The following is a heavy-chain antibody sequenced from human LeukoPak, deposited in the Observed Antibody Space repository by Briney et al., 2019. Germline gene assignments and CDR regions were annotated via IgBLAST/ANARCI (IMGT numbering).Heavy chain of an antibody. CDR2: INPNSGGT. J-gene: IGHJ1*01. Sequence: ASVKVSCKASGYTFTGFYIHWVRQAPGQGLEWMGWINPNSGGTKYAQRFQGRVTMTRDTSISTAYMELSRLRSDDTAVYYCARDSPGRAARFQHWGQGTLVTASS. D-gene: IGHD6-6*01. CDR3: ARDSPGRAARFQH. V-gene: IGHV1-2*02. CDR1: GYTFTGFY.